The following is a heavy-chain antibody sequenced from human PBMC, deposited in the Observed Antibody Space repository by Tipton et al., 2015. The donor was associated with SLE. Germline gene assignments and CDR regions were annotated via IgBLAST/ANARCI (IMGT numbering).Heavy chain of an antibody. V-gene: IGHV4-34*01. J-gene: IGHJ2*01. CDR3: ARDHEAQGYFDL. CDR2: INHSGST. Sequence: TLSLTCAVHGGSFSGYYCSWIRQPPGKGLEWIGEINHSGSTNYNPSLKSRVTISVDTSKNQFSLKLSSVTAADTAVYYCARDHEAQGYFDLWGRGTLVTVSS. CDR1: GGSFSGYY.